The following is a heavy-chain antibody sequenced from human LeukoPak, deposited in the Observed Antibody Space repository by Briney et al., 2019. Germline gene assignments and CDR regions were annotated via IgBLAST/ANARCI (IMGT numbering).Heavy chain of an antibody. CDR2: ISGSGGGT. CDR1: GFTFSSYA. Sequence: SGGSLRLSCAASGFTFSSYAMSWVRQAPEKGLEWVSTISGSGGGTYYADSVKGRFTISREDSKNTLYLQMNSLRAEDTAVYYCAKDLGKYRNNYFDYWGQGTLVTVSS. CDR3: AKDLGKYRNNYFDY. D-gene: IGHD1-26*01. J-gene: IGHJ4*02. V-gene: IGHV3-23*01.